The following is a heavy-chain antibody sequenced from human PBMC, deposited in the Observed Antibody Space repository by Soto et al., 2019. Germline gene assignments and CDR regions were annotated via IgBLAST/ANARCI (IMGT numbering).Heavy chain of an antibody. CDR1: GGTFSNFA. Sequence: QVQLVQSGAEVKKPGSSVKVSCKASGGTFSNFAINWVRQAPGQGLEWMGGIVPIFGTANYAQNFQGRVTISADESTSTAYMDLSGLRSEDTAVYYCARDNGDYVRAIDYWGQGTLVTVSS. V-gene: IGHV1-69*12. CDR3: ARDNGDYVRAIDY. CDR2: IVPIFGTA. J-gene: IGHJ4*02. D-gene: IGHD4-17*01.